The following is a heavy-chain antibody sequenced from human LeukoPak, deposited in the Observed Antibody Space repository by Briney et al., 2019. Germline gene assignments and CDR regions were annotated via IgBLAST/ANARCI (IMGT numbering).Heavy chain of an antibody. V-gene: IGHV4-34*01. Sequence: GSLRLSCAASGFTFDDYGMSWIRQPPGKGLEWIGEINHSGSTNYNPSLKSRVTISVDTSKNQFSLKLSSVTAADTAVYSCARRIYGSIGYKAWFDPWGQGTLVTVSS. D-gene: IGHD3-10*01. CDR3: ARRIYGSIGYKAWFDP. CDR1: GFTFDDYG. CDR2: INHSGST. J-gene: IGHJ5*02.